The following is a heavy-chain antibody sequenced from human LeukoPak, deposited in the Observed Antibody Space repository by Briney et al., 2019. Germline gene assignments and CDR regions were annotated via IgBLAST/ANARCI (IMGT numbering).Heavy chain of an antibody. Sequence: SETLSLTCSVSGGSISSYYWSWIRQPPGKGLEWIGYISYSGNSNYNPSLKSRVTLSLDTSKNQFSLKLSSVTAADTAVYYCARDASPRSLDYYYYGLDVWGRGTTVTVSS. D-gene: IGHD2-15*01. CDR3: ARDASPRSLDYYYYGLDV. V-gene: IGHV4-59*01. CDR1: GGSISSYY. J-gene: IGHJ6*02. CDR2: ISYSGNS.